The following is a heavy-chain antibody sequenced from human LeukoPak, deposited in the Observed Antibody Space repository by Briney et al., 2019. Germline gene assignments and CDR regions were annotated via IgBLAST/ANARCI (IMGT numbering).Heavy chain of an antibody. V-gene: IGHV1-46*01. CDR2: INPSGGST. J-gene: IGHJ6*02. Sequence: RASVTVSFKASGYTFTSYYMHWVRQAPGQGVEWVGIINPSGGSTSYAQKFQGRVTMTRDTSTSTVYMELSSLTAEDTAVYYCAKRIVPAASSPYYYGMDVWGQGTTVTVSS. CDR3: AKRIVPAASSPYYYGMDV. D-gene: IGHD2-2*01. CDR1: GYTFTSYY.